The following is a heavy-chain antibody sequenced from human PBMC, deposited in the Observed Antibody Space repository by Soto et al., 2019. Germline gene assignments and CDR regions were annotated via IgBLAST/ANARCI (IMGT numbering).Heavy chain of an antibody. CDR3: AKVRLACNFDY. Sequence: EVQLLDSGGGLVQPGGSLGLSCAASGFTFNNYAMNWVRQAPGMGLEWVATISNTGGGTYYADSVKGRFTISRDNSKNTLYMQMSSLRLEDTAVYYCAKVRLACNFDYWGQGTQVTVSS. CDR1: GFTFNNYA. J-gene: IGHJ4*02. V-gene: IGHV3-23*01. CDR2: ISNTGGGT.